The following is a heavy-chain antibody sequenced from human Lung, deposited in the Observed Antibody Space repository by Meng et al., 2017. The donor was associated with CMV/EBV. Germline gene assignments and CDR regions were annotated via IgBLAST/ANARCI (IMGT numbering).Heavy chain of an antibody. CDR2: IYSGGST. CDR3: AQGPPFDY. Sequence: SCAASGFTVSSNYMSWVRQAPGKGLEWVSVIYSGGSTYYADSVKGRFTISRDNSKNTLYLQMNSLRAEDTAVYYCAQGPPFDYWGQGTLVTVSS. V-gene: IGHV3-66*02. CDR1: GFTVSSNY. J-gene: IGHJ4*02.